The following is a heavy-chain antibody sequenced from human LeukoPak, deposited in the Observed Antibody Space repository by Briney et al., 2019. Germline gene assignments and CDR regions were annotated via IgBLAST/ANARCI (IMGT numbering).Heavy chain of an antibody. Sequence: ASVKVSCKASGYTFTGYYMHWVRQAPGQGLEWMGRINPNNGGTNYAQKFQGRVTMTRDTSISTAYMELSRLRSDDTAVYYCARGTPLRCSGGSCYSRWFDPWGQGTLVTVSS. CDR3: ARGTPLRCSGGSCYSRWFDP. CDR2: INPNNGGT. V-gene: IGHV1-2*06. CDR1: GYTFTGYY. D-gene: IGHD2-15*01. J-gene: IGHJ5*02.